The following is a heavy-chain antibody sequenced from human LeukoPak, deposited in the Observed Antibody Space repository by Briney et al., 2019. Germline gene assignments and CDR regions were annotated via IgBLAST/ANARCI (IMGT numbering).Heavy chain of an antibody. D-gene: IGHD1-26*01. Sequence: GGSLRPSCAASGFTFSSYAMSWVRQAPGKGLELVSTVSTSGGSTYYADSVKGRFTISRDNSENTLYLQMNSLRAEDTAIYHCASKGSGTFDYWGQGTLVTVSS. J-gene: IGHJ4*02. CDR2: VSTSGGST. V-gene: IGHV3-23*01. CDR1: GFTFSSYA. CDR3: ASKGSGTFDY.